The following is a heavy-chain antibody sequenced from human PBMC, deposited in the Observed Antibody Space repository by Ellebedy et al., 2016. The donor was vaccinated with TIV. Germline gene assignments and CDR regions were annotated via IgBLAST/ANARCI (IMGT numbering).Heavy chain of an antibody. CDR2: INPNSGDT. CDR1: GYTFTGYY. CDR3: ARSIHMIRGGPLAFDP. Sequence: ASVKVSCKASGYTFTGYYIHWVRQAPGQGHEWMGWINPNSGDTNYAQKFQGRVTMTRDTSISTAYMELSRLRSDDTAVYYCARSIHMIRGGPLAFDPWGQGSLVTVSS. V-gene: IGHV1-2*02. D-gene: IGHD3-10*01. J-gene: IGHJ5*02.